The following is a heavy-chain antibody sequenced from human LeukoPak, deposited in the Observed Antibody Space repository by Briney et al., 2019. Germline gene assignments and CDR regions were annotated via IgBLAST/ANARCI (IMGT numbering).Heavy chain of an antibody. Sequence: SETLSLTCTVSGGSISNYYWSWIRQPAGKGLEWIGRIYSSGSTNYNPSLKSRVTMSVDTSMNQFSLNLNSLTAADTAVYYCARGSSGWYSFDYWGQGILVTVSS. CDR2: IYSSGST. V-gene: IGHV4-4*07. CDR1: GGSISNYY. D-gene: IGHD6-19*01. CDR3: ARGSSGWYSFDY. J-gene: IGHJ4*02.